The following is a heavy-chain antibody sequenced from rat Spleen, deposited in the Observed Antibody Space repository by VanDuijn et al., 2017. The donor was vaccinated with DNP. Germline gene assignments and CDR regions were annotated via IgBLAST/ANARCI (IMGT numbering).Heavy chain of an antibody. J-gene: IGHJ2*01. CDR2: IWAGGST. CDR1: GFSLTSNG. Sequence: QVQLEESGPGLMQPSETLSLTCTVSGFSLTSNGVGWVRQPLGKGLVWMGTIWAGGSTNYNSAVQSRLSISRDTSKSQVFLKMNSLQPEDTGTYYCARHNSGYFDYWGQGVMVTVSS. V-gene: IGHV2-72*01. CDR3: ARHNSGYFDY. D-gene: IGHD4-3*01.